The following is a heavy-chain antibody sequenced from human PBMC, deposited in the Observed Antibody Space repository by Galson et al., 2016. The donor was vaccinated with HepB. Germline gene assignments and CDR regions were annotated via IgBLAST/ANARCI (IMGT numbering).Heavy chain of an antibody. V-gene: IGHV1-18*01. Sequence: SVKVSCKASGYTFSNYGISWVRQAPGQGLEWMGWISAYNGNTDYAQKFQGRVTMTTDTSTSTAHMEMRVLRSDDKAVYHCTREKALGTRGPFDPWGQGTLVTVSS. CDR1: GYTFSNYG. J-gene: IGHJ5*02. CDR2: ISAYNGNT. CDR3: TREKALGTRGPFDP. D-gene: IGHD7-27*01.